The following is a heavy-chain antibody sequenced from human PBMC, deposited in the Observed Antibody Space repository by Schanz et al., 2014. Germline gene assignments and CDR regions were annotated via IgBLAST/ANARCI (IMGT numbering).Heavy chain of an antibody. D-gene: IGHD2-2*01. CDR1: GLTFSDYY. CDR3: AKVAPAATYLDS. CDR2: MSWNAGSL. V-gene: IGHV3-11*01. J-gene: IGHJ4*02. Sequence: VQLVESGGGLVKPGGSLRLSCAASGLTFSDYYMSWIRQAPGKGLEWVSGMSWNAGSLGYGDSVKGRFTISRDNAKNSLFLQMNSLSAEDTAVYYCAKVAPAATYLDSWGLGTLVTVSS.